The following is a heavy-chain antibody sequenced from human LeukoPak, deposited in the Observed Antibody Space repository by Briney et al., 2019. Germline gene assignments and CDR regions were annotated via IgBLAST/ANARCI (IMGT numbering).Heavy chain of an antibody. J-gene: IGHJ4*02. D-gene: IGHD5-12*01. CDR3: ATEGSGYELDY. CDR2: IYSAGTT. Sequence: GGSLRLSCAASGFTVSNSYMSWVRQAPGKGLEWVSVIYSAGTTYYVVSVKGRFTISRQNSKNTVYLQMNSLRVEDTAVYYCATEGSGYELDYWGQGTLVTVSS. CDR1: GFTVSNSY. V-gene: IGHV3-53*01.